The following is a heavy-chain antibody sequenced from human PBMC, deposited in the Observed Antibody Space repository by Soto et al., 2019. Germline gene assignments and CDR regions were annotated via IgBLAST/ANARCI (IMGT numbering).Heavy chain of an antibody. CDR1: GYTFTSYY. CDR3: ARDQLARNRQSIYYYYYGMDV. D-gene: IGHD5-12*01. J-gene: IGHJ6*02. CDR2: INPSGGST. Sequence: GASVKVSCKASGYTFTSYYMHWVRQAPGQGLEWMGIINPSGGSTSYAQKFQGRVTMTRDTSTSTVYMELSSLRSEDTAVYYCARDQLARNRQSIYYYYYGMDVWGQGTTVTVSS. V-gene: IGHV1-46*01.